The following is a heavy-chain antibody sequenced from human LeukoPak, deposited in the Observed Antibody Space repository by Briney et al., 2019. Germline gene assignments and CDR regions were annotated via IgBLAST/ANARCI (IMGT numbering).Heavy chain of an antibody. D-gene: IGHD3-22*01. CDR1: GGSISSYY. Sequence: SETLSLTCTVSGGSISSYYWSWIQQPPGKGLEWIGYIYYSGSTNYNPSLKSRVTISVDTSKNQFSLKLSSVTAADTAVYYCAGGPDYYDSSGYYSFDYWGQGTLVTVSS. CDR3: AGGPDYYDSSGYYSFDY. CDR2: IYYSGST. J-gene: IGHJ4*02. V-gene: IGHV4-59*01.